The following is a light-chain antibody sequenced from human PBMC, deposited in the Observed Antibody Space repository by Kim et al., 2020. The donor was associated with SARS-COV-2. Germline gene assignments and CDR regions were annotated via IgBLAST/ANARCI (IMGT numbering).Light chain of an antibody. CDR2: LNSDGSH. Sequence: QLVLTQSPSASASLGPSVKLTCTLSSGHRNYAIAWHQQQPEKGPRYLMKLNSDGSHSKGDGIPDRFSGSSSGAERYLTISSLQSEDEADYYCQTWGTGIRVFGGGTQLTVL. CDR3: QTWGTGIRV. J-gene: IGLJ3*02. V-gene: IGLV4-69*01. CDR1: SGHRNYA.